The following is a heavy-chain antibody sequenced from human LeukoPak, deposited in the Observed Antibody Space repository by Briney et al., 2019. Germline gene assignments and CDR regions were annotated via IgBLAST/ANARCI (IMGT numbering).Heavy chain of an antibody. J-gene: IGHJ2*01. CDR1: GFTFNYYD. CDR3: ARGVSYYYDNSGHPGWYFDL. D-gene: IGHD3-22*01. V-gene: IGHV3-13*01. CDR2: IRTTGDT. Sequence: HAGGSLRLSCAVSGFTFNYYDMHWVRQAPGKRLEWVSAIRTTGDTHYPDSVKGRFAMSREDAKNSVHLQMNTLRAGDTAVYYCARGVSYYYDNSGHPGWYFDLWGRGTLVTVSS.